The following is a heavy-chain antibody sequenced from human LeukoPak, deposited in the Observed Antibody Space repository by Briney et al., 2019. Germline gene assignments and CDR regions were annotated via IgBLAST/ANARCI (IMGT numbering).Heavy chain of an antibody. D-gene: IGHD1-26*01. CDR3: VKGGVDQQARATSFDI. Sequence: QPGGSLRLSCAASGFTFSSYGIHWVRQAPGKGLEWVAFIRFDGSKQYYADSVKGRFTISRDNSKNTLYLQVNSLRAEDTAVYYCVKGGVDQQARATSFDIWGQGTMVTVSS. V-gene: IGHV3-30*02. CDR2: IRFDGSKQ. J-gene: IGHJ3*02. CDR1: GFTFSSYG.